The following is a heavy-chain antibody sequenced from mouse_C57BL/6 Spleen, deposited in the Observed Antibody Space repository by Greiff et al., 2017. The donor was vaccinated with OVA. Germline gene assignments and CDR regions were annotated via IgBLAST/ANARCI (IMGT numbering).Heavy chain of an antibody. CDR3: ALRGIYDYDFDY. Sequence: EVQRVESVAELVRPGASVKLSCTASGFNIKNTYMHWVKQRPEQGLEWIGRIDPANGNTKYAPKFQGKATITADTSSNTAYLQLSSLTSEDTAIYYCALRGIYDYDFDYWGQGTTLTVSS. CDR2: IDPANGNT. CDR1: GFNIKNTY. J-gene: IGHJ2*01. D-gene: IGHD2-4*01. V-gene: IGHV14-3*01.